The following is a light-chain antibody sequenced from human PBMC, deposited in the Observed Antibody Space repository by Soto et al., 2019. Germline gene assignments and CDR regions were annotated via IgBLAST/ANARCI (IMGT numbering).Light chain of an antibody. V-gene: IGKV3-11*01. J-gene: IGKJ5*01. CDR3: QQRSNWPSII. CDR1: QSVRSY. CDR2: DAS. Sequence: EIVFTHSPSTLSLSPGERATLSCSASQSVRSYLAWYQQKPGQAPRLLIYDASNRATGIPARFSGSGSGTDFTLTISSLEPEDFAVYYCQQRSNWPSIIFGQGTRLEIK.